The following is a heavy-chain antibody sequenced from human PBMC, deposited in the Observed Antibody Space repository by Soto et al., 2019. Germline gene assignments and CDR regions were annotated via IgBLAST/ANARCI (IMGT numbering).Heavy chain of an antibody. V-gene: IGHV4-59*01. Sequence: PSETLSLTCTVSGGAISSYYWSWIRQPPGKGLEWIGYIYYSGSTNYNPSLKSRVTISVDTSKNQFSLKLSSVTAADTAVYYCARSLNVYYDFWSDYINNWFDPWGQGTLVTVS. D-gene: IGHD3-3*01. CDR1: GGAISSYY. J-gene: IGHJ5*02. CDR2: IYYSGST. CDR3: ARSLNVYYDFWSDYINNWFDP.